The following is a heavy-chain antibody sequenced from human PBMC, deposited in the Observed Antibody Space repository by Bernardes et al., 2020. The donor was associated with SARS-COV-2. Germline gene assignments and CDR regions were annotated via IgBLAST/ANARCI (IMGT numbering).Heavy chain of an antibody. D-gene: IGHD6-19*01. CDR3: TRTPGYSSGSDAFDI. Sequence: GGSLRLSCTASGFTFGDYAMSWFRQAPGKGLEWVGFIRSKAYGGTTEYAASVKGRFTISRDDSKSIAYLQMNSLKTEDTAVYYCTRTPGYSSGSDAFDIWGQGTMVTVSS. V-gene: IGHV3-49*03. J-gene: IGHJ3*02. CDR1: GFTFGDYA. CDR2: IRSKAYGGTT.